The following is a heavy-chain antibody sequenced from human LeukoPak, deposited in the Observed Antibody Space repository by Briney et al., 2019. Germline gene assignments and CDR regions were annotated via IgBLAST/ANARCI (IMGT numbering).Heavy chain of an antibody. CDR2: IKQDGSEK. V-gene: IGHV3-7*01. Sequence: GGSLRLSCAASGFTFSTYRMTWVRQAPGKGLEWVANIKQDGSEKHYVDSVKGRFTISRDNSKNTLYLQMNSLRAEDTAVYYCASPYLGSAFDIWGQGTMVTVSS. D-gene: IGHD1-14*01. CDR3: ASPYLGSAFDI. CDR1: GFTFSTYR. J-gene: IGHJ3*02.